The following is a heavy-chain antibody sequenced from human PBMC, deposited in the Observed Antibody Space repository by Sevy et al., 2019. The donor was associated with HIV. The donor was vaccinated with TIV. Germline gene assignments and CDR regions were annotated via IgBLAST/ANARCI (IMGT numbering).Heavy chain of an antibody. J-gene: IGHJ6*02. CDR3: AGAGGTVGGYYFYGMDV. D-gene: IGHD4-17*01. CDR1: GGSISSYY. Sequence: SETLSLTCTVSGGSISSYYWSWIRQPPGKGLEWIGYIYYSGSTNYNPSLKSRVTISVDTSKNQFSLKLSSVTAADTAVYYCAGAGGTVGGYYFYGMDVWGQGTTVTVSS. V-gene: IGHV4-59*01. CDR2: IYYSGST.